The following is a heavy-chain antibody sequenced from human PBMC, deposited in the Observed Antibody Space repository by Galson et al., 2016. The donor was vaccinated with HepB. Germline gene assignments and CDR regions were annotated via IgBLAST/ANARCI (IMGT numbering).Heavy chain of an antibody. CDR3: VRGGDGEYRHCDY. V-gene: IGHV4-61*01. CDR2: INYIGST. Sequence: SETLSLTCSVSGGSVSGGRYHWNWIRQPPGKGLQWIGYINYIGSTNYNPSLKSRVTISVDPSKNQFSLKLNPVTAADTAVYYFVRGGDGEYRHCDYWGQGTVVTVSS. J-gene: IGHJ4*02. CDR1: GGSVSGGRYH. D-gene: IGHD4-17*01.